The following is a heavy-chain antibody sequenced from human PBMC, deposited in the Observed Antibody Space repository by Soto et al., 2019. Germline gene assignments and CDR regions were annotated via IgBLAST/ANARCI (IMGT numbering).Heavy chain of an antibody. D-gene: IGHD2-15*01. J-gene: IGHJ2*01. CDR2: IFYSGIT. CDR1: GGSISSGGYY. V-gene: IGHV4-31*01. Sequence: QVQLQESGPGLVKPSQTLSLTCTVSGGSISSGGYYWSWIRQHPGKGPEWIGHIFYSGITYYNPALKSQATISLVASKNLFSLRLSSVTAADTAVFYWGRDVREGSYWYFGLWGRGSLVTGFS. CDR3: GRDVREGSYWYFGL.